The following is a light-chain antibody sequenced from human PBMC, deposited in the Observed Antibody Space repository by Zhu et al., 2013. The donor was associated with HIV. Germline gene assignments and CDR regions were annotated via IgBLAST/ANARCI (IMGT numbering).Light chain of an antibody. CDR1: HDIGRY. CDR2: AAS. V-gene: IGKV1-9*01. CDR3: QQYGNSPRT. J-gene: IGKJ1*01. Sequence: DIQLTQSPSFLSASVGDRVTITCRASHDIGRYLAWYQQKPGKAPSLFIYAASTLETGVPSRFSGSGSGTEFTLTITSLQPEDFAVYHCQQYGNSPRTFGQGTKVEIK.